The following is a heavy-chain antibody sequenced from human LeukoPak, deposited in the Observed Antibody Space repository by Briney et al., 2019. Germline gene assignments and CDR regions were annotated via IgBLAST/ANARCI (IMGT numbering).Heavy chain of an antibody. Sequence: SETLSLTCTVSGGSISSYYWSWIRQPPGKGLEWIGYIYYSGSTNYNPSLKSRVTISVDTSKNQFSLKLSSVTAADTAVYYCARGVVDWLDPWGQGTLVTVSS. V-gene: IGHV4-59*01. J-gene: IGHJ5*02. CDR2: IYYSGST. D-gene: IGHD2-2*01. CDR1: GGSISSYY. CDR3: ARGVVDWLDP.